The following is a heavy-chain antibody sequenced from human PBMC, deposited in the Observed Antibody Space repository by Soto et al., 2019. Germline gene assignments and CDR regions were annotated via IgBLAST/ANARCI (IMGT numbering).Heavy chain of an antibody. D-gene: IGHD3-9*01. V-gene: IGHV4-59*01. CDR2: VFYTGRA. CDR1: GGSLGSYY. CDR3: ARAAYRSLWFLSH. Sequence: PSETLSLTCTVSGGSLGSYYWSWIRQPPGKGLEWIGYVFYTGRANYNASLKSRVSISLDTSNYQFSLKLSSVTAADTGVYYCARAAYRSLWFLSHWAQGTLVTVSS. J-gene: IGHJ4*02.